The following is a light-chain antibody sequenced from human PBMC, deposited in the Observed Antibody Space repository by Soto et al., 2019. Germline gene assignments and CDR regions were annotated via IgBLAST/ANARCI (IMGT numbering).Light chain of an antibody. J-gene: IGKJ2*01. V-gene: IGKV3-20*01. CDR2: GAS. CDR3: QQYGSSPYT. Sequence: EIVLTQSPGTLSLSPGERATLSCRASQSVSSSYLAWYQQKPGQAPRLLIYGASNRATGIPDRFSGSGSGTDFTLTISRLVPEDFAIYYCQQYGSSPYTFGQGTKLEIK. CDR1: QSVSSSY.